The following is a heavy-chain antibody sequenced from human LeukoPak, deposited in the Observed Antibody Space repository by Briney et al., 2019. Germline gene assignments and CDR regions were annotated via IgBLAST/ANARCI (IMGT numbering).Heavy chain of an antibody. V-gene: IGHV3-48*01. CDR2: ISSSSTI. Sequence: GGSLRLSCAASGFTFSSYSMNWVRQAPGKGLEWVSYISSSSTIYYADSVKGRFTISRDNAKNSLYLQMNSLRAEDTAVYYCARDKGYWFDPWGQGTLVTVSS. J-gene: IGHJ5*02. CDR1: GFTFSSYS. CDR3: ARDKGYWFDP.